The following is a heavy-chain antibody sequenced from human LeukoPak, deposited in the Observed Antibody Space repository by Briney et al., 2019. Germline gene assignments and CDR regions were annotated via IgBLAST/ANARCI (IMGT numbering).Heavy chain of an antibody. J-gene: IGHJ4*02. D-gene: IGHD6-19*01. CDR1: GFTFSSYV. Sequence: PGGSLRLSCAASGFTFSSYVMSWVRQAPGKGLEWVSGISGSGGSTDYADSVKGRFTISRDNSKNTLYLQMNSLRAEDTAVYYCAKQSSGWYRYYFDYWGQGTLVTVSS. CDR3: AKQSSGWYRYYFDY. CDR2: ISGSGGST. V-gene: IGHV3-23*01.